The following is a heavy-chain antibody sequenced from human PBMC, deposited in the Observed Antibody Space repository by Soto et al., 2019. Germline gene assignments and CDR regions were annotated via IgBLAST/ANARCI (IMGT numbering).Heavy chain of an antibody. CDR3: ARDLKAVVNHIHYNHYGLDV. J-gene: IGHJ6*02. D-gene: IGHD3-22*01. CDR1: GFIFNDYY. Sequence: GGSLRLSCAASGFIFNDYYMSWIRQAPGKGLEWVAYISSGASTISCADSVKGRFTISRDNTKNLLYLQMNSLRAEDTAVYYCARDLKAVVNHIHYNHYGLDVWGQGTTVTVSS. V-gene: IGHV3-11*01. CDR2: ISSGASTI.